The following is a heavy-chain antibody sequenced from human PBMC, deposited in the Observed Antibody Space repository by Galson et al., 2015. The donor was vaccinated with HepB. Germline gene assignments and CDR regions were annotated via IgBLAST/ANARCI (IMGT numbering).Heavy chain of an antibody. J-gene: IGHJ6*02. CDR1: GDTFSSYG. V-gene: IGHV1-69*04. D-gene: IGHD5-18*01. Sequence: SVKVSCKASGDTFSSYGIRWVRQAPGQGLEWMGRIIPILGIANYTQKFQGRVTITADKSTSTAYMELSSLRSEDTAVYYCARDSARGYSYGPYYYYGLDVWGQGTTVTVSS. CDR3: ARDSARGYSYGPYYYYGLDV. CDR2: IIPILGIA.